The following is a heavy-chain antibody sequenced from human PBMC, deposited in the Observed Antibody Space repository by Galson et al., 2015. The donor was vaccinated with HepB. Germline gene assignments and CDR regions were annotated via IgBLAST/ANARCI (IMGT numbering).Heavy chain of an antibody. CDR3: AIDTPTEYYDFWSGYYTDDY. J-gene: IGHJ4*02. V-gene: IGHV3-30-3*01. D-gene: IGHD3-3*01. CDR1: GFTFSSYA. CDR2: ISYDGSNK. Sequence: SLRLSCAASGFTFSSYAMHWVRQAPGKGLEWVAVISYDGSNKYYADSVKGRFTISRDNSKNTLYLQMNSLRAEDTAVYYCAIDTPTEYYDFWSGYYTDDYWGQGTLVTVSS.